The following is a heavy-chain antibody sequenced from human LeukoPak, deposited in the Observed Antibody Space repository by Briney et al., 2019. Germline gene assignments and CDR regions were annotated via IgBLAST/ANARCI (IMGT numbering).Heavy chain of an antibody. D-gene: IGHD6-19*01. CDR1: GYTFTGYY. CDR2: INTNSGGT. CDR3: ARDPGIAVAGTGIDY. J-gene: IGHJ4*02. Sequence: GASVKVSCKASGYTFTGYYMHWVRQAPGQGLEWMGWINTNSGGTNYAQKFQGRVTMTRDTSISTAYMELSRLRSDDTAVYYCARDPGIAVAGTGIDYWGQGTLVTVSS. V-gene: IGHV1-2*02.